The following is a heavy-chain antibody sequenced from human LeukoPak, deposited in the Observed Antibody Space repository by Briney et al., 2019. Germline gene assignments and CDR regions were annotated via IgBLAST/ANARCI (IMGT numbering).Heavy chain of an antibody. D-gene: IGHD1-26*01. Sequence: GGSLRLSCAASGFIFSSFEMAWVRQAPGKGLEWISYISDSGRIIKDADSVKGRLTISRDDTHNTVYLQMNSLRAEDTAIYYCAGGPQYRGSFAYWGQGTLVTVSS. V-gene: IGHV3-48*03. CDR2: ISDSGRII. CDR1: GFIFSSFE. J-gene: IGHJ4*02. CDR3: AGGPQYRGSFAY.